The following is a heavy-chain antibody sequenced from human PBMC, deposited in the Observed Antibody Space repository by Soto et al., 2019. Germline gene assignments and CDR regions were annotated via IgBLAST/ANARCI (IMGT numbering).Heavy chain of an antibody. Sequence: GGSLRLSCAASGFTSSSYTMSWVRQAPGKGLEWVSGISGSGASIYYADSVKGRFTISRDNSKNTLYLQMDSLRAEDTAVYYCAKGAYYDFWSGYADDYWGQGTLVTVSS. V-gene: IGHV3-23*01. CDR3: AKGAYYDFWSGYADDY. CDR2: ISGSGASI. J-gene: IGHJ4*02. CDR1: GFTSSSYT. D-gene: IGHD3-3*01.